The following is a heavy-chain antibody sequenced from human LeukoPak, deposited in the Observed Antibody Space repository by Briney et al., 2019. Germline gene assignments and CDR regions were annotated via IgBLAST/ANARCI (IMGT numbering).Heavy chain of an antibody. CDR2: IYYSGST. D-gene: IGHD6-13*01. J-gene: IGHJ6*03. CDR1: GGSISSSSYY. CDR3: ARGRALAAAGYGSYYYYMDV. V-gene: IGHV4-39*07. Sequence: SETLSLTRTVSGGSISSSSYYWGWIRQPPGKGLEWIGSIYYSGSTYYNPSLKSRVTISVDTSKNQFSLKLSSVTAADTAVYYCARGRALAAAGYGSYYYYMDVWGKGTTVTVSS.